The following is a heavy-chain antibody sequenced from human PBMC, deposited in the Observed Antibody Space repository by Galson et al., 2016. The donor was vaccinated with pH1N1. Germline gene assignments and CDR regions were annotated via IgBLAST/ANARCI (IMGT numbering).Heavy chain of an antibody. CDR3: ARPSGSGSYDPLRY. V-gene: IGHV5-51*03. Sequence: QSGAEVKKPGESLRLSCKGSGYTFSNYWVAWVRQMPGKGLEWIGIVYPADSKTKYSPSFRGQVTMSADKSISTAYLQWSSLKASDTATYFCARPSGSGSYDPLRYWGQGTLVTVSS. CDR2: VYPADSKT. CDR1: GYTFSNYW. J-gene: IGHJ4*02. D-gene: IGHD3-10*01.